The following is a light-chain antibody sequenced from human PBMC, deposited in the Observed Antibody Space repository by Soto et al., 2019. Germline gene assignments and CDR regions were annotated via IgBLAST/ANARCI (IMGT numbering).Light chain of an antibody. Sequence: DIVMTQSPDSLAVSLGERATINCKSSQSVLYSSNNKNYLAWYQQKPGQPPKLLIYWASTRESGVPDRFSGSGAGTDFTPPISSRQAADVAVYYCQQYYSTPPWTFGQGTKVEIK. V-gene: IGKV4-1*01. CDR1: QSVLYSSNNKNY. CDR3: QQYYSTPPWT. CDR2: WAS. J-gene: IGKJ1*01.